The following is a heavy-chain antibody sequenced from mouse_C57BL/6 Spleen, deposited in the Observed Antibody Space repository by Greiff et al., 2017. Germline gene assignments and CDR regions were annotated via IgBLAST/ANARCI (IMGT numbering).Heavy chain of an antibody. CDR2: IYPGDGDT. CDR1: GYAFSSSW. CDR3: ARGTYEYDGYYYAMDY. V-gene: IGHV1-82*01. Sequence: QVQLQQSGPELVKPGASVKISCKASGYAFSSSWMNWVKQRPGKGLEWIGRIYPGDGDTNYNGKFKGKATLTADKSSSTAYMQLSSLTAEDDAGYFCARGTYEYDGYYYAMDYWGQGTSGTVSS. D-gene: IGHD2-4*01. J-gene: IGHJ4*01.